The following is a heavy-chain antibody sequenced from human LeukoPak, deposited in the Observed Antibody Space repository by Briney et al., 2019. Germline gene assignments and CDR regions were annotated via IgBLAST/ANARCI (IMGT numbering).Heavy chain of an antibody. J-gene: IGHJ4*02. CDR2: IYYSGST. V-gene: IGHV4-59*08. CDR3: ARRRYSSGYYYFDY. CDR1: GGSISGYY. Sequence: SETLSLTCTVSGGSISGYYWSWIRQPPGKGLEWIGYIYYSGSTNYNPSLKSRVTISVETSKNQFSLKLTSVTAADTAVYYCARRRYSSGYYYFDYWGQGTLVTVSS. D-gene: IGHD6-19*01.